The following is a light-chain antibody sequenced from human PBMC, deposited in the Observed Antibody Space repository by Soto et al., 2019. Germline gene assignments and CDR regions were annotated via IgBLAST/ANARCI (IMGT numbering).Light chain of an antibody. V-gene: IGLV2-14*01. CDR2: EVN. Sequence: QSVLTQPASVSGSPGQSITISCTGTSSDVGGYSYVSWYQQHPGKTPKLMIYEVNNRPSGVSHRFSGSKSGNTASLTISGLQTEDEADYYCSSFSSITREVFGGGTKLTVL. CDR1: SSDVGGYSY. J-gene: IGLJ2*01. CDR3: SSFSSITREV.